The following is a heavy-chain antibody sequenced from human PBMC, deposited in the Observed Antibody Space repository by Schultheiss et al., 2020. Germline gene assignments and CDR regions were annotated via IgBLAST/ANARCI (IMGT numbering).Heavy chain of an antibody. CDR3: ARLEQWLVPDY. Sequence: GESLKISCKGSGYSFTSYWIGWVRQMSGKGLEWMGIIYPGDSETRYSPSFQGQVTVSADKSISTAYLQWNSLKASDTAMYYCARLEQWLVPDYWGQGTLVTVAS. CDR2: IYPGDSET. CDR1: GYSFTSYW. D-gene: IGHD6-19*01. J-gene: IGHJ4*02. V-gene: IGHV5-51*01.